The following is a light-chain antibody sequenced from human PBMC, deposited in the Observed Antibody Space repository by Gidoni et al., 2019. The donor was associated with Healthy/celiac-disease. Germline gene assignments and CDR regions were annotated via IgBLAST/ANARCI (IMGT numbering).Light chain of an antibody. CDR1: QCVSSSY. CDR2: GAS. V-gene: IGKV3-20*01. Sequence: IVLTQSPGTLSLSPGERATLPCRASQCVSSSYLAWYQQKPGQAPRLLSYGASSRATGIPDRFSGSGSGTDFTLTISRLEPEDVAVYYCQQYGSSMCSFGQGTKLEVK. J-gene: IGKJ2*04. CDR3: QQYGSSMCS.